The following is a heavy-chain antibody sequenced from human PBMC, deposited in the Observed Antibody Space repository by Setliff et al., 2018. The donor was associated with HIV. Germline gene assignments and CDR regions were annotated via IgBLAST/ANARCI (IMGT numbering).Heavy chain of an antibody. J-gene: IGHJ6*01. D-gene: IGHD2-2*01. V-gene: IGHV4-38-2*01. CDR2: IYHTGSS. Sequence: SATLSLTCDVSGFSISSRYYWGWICQSPGKWLEWIGNIYHTGSSYYNPSLKSRVTLSVDTSKNQFSLKLSSVTAADTAVYYCARGPSGRAPAPARAPHYYGLDLWGPGTTVTVSS. CDR3: ARGPSGRAPAPARAPHYYGLDL. CDR1: GFSISSRYY.